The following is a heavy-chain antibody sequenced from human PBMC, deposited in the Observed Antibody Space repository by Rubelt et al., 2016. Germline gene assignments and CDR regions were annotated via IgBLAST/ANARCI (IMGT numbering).Heavy chain of an antibody. Sequence: QLQLQESGPGLVKPSETLSLTGSVSGGSISSSSYYWGWIRQSPGKGLAWIGNIYYSGSTYYNPSLKSRLTISLDTSKTPFSRKVTSVTAADTAVYYGARDDSYGPRDWGQGILVTVSS. CDR2: IYYSGST. D-gene: IGHD5-18*01. CDR1: GGSISSSSYY. V-gene: IGHV4-39*07. CDR3: ARDDSYGPRD. J-gene: IGHJ4*02.